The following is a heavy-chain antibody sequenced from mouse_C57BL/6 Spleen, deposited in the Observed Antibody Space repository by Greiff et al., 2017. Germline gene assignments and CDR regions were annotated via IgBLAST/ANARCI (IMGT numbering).Heavy chain of an antibody. CDR3: ARFGWDYDPFFAY. J-gene: IGHJ3*01. D-gene: IGHD2-4*01. CDR2: IDPNSGGT. Sequence: QVQLQQPGAELVKPGASVKLSCKASGYTFTSYWMHWVKQRPGRGLEWIGRIDPNSGGTKYNEKFKSKATLTVDKPSSTAYMQLSSLPSEDSAVYYCARFGWDYDPFFAYWGQGTLVTVSA. V-gene: IGHV1-72*01. CDR1: GYTFTSYW.